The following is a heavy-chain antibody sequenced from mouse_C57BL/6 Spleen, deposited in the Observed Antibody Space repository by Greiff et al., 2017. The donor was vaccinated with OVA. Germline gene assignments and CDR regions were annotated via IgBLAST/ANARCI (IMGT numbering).Heavy chain of an antibody. J-gene: IGHJ2*01. Sequence: VQLQQPGAELVRPGTSVKLSCKASGYTFTSYWMHWVKQRPGQGLEWIGVIDPSDSYTNYNQKFKGKATLTVDTSSSTAYMQLSSLTSEDSAVYDCAPRYGNYGFDYWGQGTTLTVSS. CDR1: GYTFTSYW. CDR3: APRYGNYGFDY. V-gene: IGHV1-59*01. CDR2: IDPSDSYT. D-gene: IGHD2-1*01.